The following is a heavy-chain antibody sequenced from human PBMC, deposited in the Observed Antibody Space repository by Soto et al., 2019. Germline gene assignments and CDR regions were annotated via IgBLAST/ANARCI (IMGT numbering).Heavy chain of an antibody. CDR3: ARTTVRRGYYYGMDV. CDR2: IYYSGST. CDR1: GGSISSYY. V-gene: IGHV4-59*08. J-gene: IGHJ6*02. D-gene: IGHD4-17*01. Sequence: SETLSLTCTVSGGSISSYYWSWIRQPPGKGLEWIGYIYYSGSTNYNPSLKSRVTISVDTSKNQFSLKLSSVTAADTAVYYCARTTVRRGYYYGMDVWGQGTTVT.